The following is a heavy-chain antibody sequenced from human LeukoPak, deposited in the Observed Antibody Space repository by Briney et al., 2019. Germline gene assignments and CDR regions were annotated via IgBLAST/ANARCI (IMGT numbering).Heavy chain of an antibody. J-gene: IGHJ4*02. CDR3: ARVSLCDYVWGSFRPRTYFDY. CDR2: INHSGST. Sequence: SETLSLTCAVYGGSFSGYYWSWIRQPPGKGLEWIGEINHSGSTNYNPSLKSRVTISVDTSKNQFSLKLSSVTAADTAVYYCARVSLCDYVWGSFRPRTYFDYWGQGTLVTVSS. V-gene: IGHV4-34*01. CDR1: GGSFSGYY. D-gene: IGHD3-16*02.